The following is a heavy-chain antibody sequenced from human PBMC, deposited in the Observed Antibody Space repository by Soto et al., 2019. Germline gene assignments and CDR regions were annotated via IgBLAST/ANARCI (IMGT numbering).Heavy chain of an antibody. CDR1: GGSVSGGSYS. Sequence: PSEPLSLTSAVSGGSVSGGSYSWSWLPQPPGKGLEWIGNIYYFGGTNYNPSLKSRVTISVDRSKNLFSLRLSSVIAADTSGYYCARVGGNIFDYWGQGAPATVSS. CDR2: IYYFGGT. CDR3: ARVGGNIFDY. J-gene: IGHJ4*02. D-gene: IGHD3-16*01. V-gene: IGHV4-61*03.